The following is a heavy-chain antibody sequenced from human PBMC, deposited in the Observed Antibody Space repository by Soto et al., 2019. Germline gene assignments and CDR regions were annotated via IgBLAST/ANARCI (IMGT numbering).Heavy chain of an antibody. V-gene: IGHV4-31*03. CDR2: ISYSGLT. D-gene: IGHD3-3*01. J-gene: IGHJ3*01. Sequence: QVQLQEAGQRLVTPSQTLSLTCTVSGGSIRNDNFYWSYLRQRPGKGLEWIGYISYSGLTLSHPSLMRRVGLSVDPPNYQVSLILNSVTAADTAVYYCARDLEGAVSGLGAFGVRAPGTLVSVSS. CDR1: GGSIRNDNFY. CDR3: ARDLEGAVSGLGAFGV.